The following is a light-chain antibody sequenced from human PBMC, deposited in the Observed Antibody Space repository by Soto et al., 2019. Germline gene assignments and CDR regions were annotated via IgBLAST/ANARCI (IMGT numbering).Light chain of an antibody. CDR1: SNDVDSYKL. CDR3: CSKINGSVE. V-gene: IGLV2-23*01. Sequence: QSVLTQPASVSGSPGQSITISCTGISNDVDSYKLVSWYQQHRGKAPKLILYEAYKRPSGVSNRFSGSKSGNTASLTISGLQAEDEADYFCCSKINGSVEFGGGTKLTVL. J-gene: IGLJ2*01. CDR2: EAY.